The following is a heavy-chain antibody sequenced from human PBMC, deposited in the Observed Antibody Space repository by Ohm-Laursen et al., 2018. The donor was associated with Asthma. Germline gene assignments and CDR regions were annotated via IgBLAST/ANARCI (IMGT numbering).Heavy chain of an antibody. CDR3: AREYDILTGYQEAFGY. CDR1: GFTFSSYA. J-gene: IGHJ4*02. D-gene: IGHD3-9*01. CDR2: ISYDGSNK. Sequence: SLRLSCAASGFTFSSYAMHWVRQAPGKGLEWVAVISYDGSNKYYADSVKGRFTISRDNSKNTLYLQMNSLRAEDTAVYYCAREYDILTGYQEAFGYWGQGTLVTVSS. V-gene: IGHV3-30-3*01.